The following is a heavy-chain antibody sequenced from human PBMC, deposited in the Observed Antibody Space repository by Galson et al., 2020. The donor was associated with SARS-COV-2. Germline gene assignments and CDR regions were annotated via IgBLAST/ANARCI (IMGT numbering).Heavy chain of an antibody. Sequence: ASVPVSCKVSGYTLTELSTHRVRQAPGKGLEWMGGSDPEDGETTYAQKFQGRVTTTDDTSTDTAYMVLSSLRSVDTVVYYCSTAPAVSCSSGGRSWFDPWGQGALIPVSS. J-gene: IGHJ5*02. CDR1: GYTLTELS. D-gene: IGHD6-19*01. V-gene: IGHV1-24*01. CDR2: SDPEDGET. CDR3: STAPAVSCSSGGRSWFDP.